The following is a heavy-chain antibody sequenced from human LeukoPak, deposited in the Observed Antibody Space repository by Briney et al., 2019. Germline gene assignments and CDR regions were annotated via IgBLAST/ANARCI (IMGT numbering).Heavy chain of an antibody. J-gene: IGHJ4*02. CDR3: ARDPLRGFDF. CDR1: NYSISRGHY. Sequence: SETLSLTCTVSNYSISRGHYWGWIRQLPGKGLEWIGNIYHSGSTSYSPSLKGRVTISVDTSKNQFSLNLSSLTAADTAVYFCARDPLRGFDFWGQGTLVTVSS. CDR2: IYHSGST. V-gene: IGHV4-38-2*02.